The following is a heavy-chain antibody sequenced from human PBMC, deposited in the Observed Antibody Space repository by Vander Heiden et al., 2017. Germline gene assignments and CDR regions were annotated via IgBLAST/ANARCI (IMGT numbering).Heavy chain of an antibody. CDR2: IIPIFGTA. CDR3: ARLSSSSWPPYFDY. V-gene: IGHV1-69*01. Sequence: QVQLVQSGAEAKKPGSSVKGSCKATGGTFRSYAISWVRQAPGQGLEWMGGIIPIFGTANYAQKFQGRVTITADESTSTAYMELSSMRSEDTAVYYCARLSSSSWPPYFDYWGQGTMVTVCS. J-gene: IGHJ4*02. D-gene: IGHD6-13*01. CDR1: GGTFRSYA.